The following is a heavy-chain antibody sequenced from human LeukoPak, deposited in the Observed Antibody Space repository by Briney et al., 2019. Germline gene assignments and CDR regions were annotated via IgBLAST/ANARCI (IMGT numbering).Heavy chain of an antibody. CDR1: GGTFSSYA. J-gene: IGHJ4*02. CDR3: ARASGGVPAAIGDY. Sequence: RASVKVSCKASGGTFSSYAISWVRQAPGQGLEWMGGIIPIFGTANYAQKFQGRVTITADESTSTACMELSSLRSEDTAVYYCARASGGVPAAIGDYWGQGTLVTVSS. D-gene: IGHD2-2*02. V-gene: IGHV1-69*13. CDR2: IIPIFGTA.